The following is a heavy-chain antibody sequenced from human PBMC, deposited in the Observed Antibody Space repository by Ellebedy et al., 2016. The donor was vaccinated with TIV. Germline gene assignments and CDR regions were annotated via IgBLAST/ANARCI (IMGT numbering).Heavy chain of an antibody. D-gene: IGHD3-22*01. J-gene: IGHJ4*02. CDR2: IWYDGINK. Sequence: GESLKISCAASGFTFSNYGMHWVRQAPGKGLEWLAVIWYDGINKDYGDSVRGRFTIARDNPKNTLHLQMNSLRVEDTAVYYCARQRGDSSGYLDYWGQGTLVTVSS. CDR3: ARQRGDSSGYLDY. CDR1: GFTFSNYG. V-gene: IGHV3-33*01.